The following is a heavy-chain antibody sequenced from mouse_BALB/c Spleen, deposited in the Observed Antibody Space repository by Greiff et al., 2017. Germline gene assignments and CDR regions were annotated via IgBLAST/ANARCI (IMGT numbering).Heavy chain of an antibody. V-gene: IGHV5-4*02. CDR3: ARDRGYYGSSPYAMDY. Sequence: EVKVEESGGGLVKPGGSLKLSCAASGFTFSDYYMYWVRQTPEKRLEWVATISDGGSYTYYPDSVKGRFTISRDNAKNNLYLQMSSLKSEDTAMYYCARDRGYYGSSPYAMDYWGQGTSVTVSS. CDR2: ISDGGSYT. D-gene: IGHD1-1*01. J-gene: IGHJ4*01. CDR1: GFTFSDYY.